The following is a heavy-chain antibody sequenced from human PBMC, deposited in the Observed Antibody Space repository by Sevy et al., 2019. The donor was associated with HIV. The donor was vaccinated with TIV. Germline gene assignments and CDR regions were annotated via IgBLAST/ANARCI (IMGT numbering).Heavy chain of an antibody. D-gene: IGHD2-15*01. CDR3: ARDGYCSGGSCYPNYYYGMDV. CDR2: ISAYNGNT. J-gene: IGHJ6*02. V-gene: IGHV1-18*01. Sequence: ASVKVSCKASGYTFTSYGISWVRQAPGQGLEWMGWISAYNGNTNYAQKLQSRVTMTTDTSTSTAYMELRSLRSDDTAVYYCARDGYCSGGSCYPNYYYGMDVWGQGTTVTVSS. CDR1: GYTFTSYG.